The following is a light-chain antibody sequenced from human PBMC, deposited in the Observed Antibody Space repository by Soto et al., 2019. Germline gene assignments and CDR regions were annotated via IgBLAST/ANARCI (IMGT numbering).Light chain of an antibody. CDR1: QSIRRS. CDR2: AAS. Sequence: DIQMTQSPSSLSASVADRVTITCRASQSIRRSLNWYQQKPGKAPKLLIYAASSLQSGVPSRFSGSGSGTDFTLTISSLQPEDFATYYCQQLNSYPWTFGQGTKVDTK. V-gene: IGKV1-39*01. CDR3: QQLNSYPWT. J-gene: IGKJ1*01.